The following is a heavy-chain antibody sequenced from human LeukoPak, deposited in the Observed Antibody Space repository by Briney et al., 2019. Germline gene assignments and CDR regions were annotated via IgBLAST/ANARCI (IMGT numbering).Heavy chain of an antibody. CDR3: ARRRTMVRGVPPDY. Sequence: SETLSLTCTVSGGSISSYYWSWIRQPPGKGLEWIGYIYYSGSTNYNPSLKSRVAISVDTSKNQFSLKLSSVTAADTAVYYCARRRTMVRGVPPDYWGQGTLVTVSS. J-gene: IGHJ4*02. V-gene: IGHV4-59*12. CDR1: GGSISSYY. CDR2: IYYSGST. D-gene: IGHD3-10*01.